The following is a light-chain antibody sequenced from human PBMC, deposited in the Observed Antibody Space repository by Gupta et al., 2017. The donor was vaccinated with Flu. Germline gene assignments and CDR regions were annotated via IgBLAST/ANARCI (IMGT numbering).Light chain of an antibody. CDR3: QQNYSRPPT. CDR2: WAS. CDR1: QTILYSSNNKNY. V-gene: IGKV4-1*01. J-gene: IGKJ1*01. Sequence: DIVMTQSPDSLAVSLGERTTINCRTSQTILYSSNNKNYLAWYQQKPGQPPKVLIYWASTRQTGVPDRFSGSGSGTDFTLTISNLQAEDVAVYYCQQNYSRPPTFGQGTKVEIK.